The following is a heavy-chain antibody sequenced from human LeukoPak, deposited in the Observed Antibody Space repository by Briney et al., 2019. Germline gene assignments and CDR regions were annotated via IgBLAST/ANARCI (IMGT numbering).Heavy chain of an antibody. J-gene: IGHJ6*03. V-gene: IGHV4-34*01. CDR1: GGSFSGYY. Sequence: ASETLSLTCAVYGGSFSGYYWSWIRQPPGKGLEWIGEINHSGSTNYNPSLKSRVTISVDTSKNQFSLKLSSVTAADTAVYYCARRIAAPLRDYYYMDVWGKGTTVTVSS. D-gene: IGHD6-6*01. CDR3: ARRIAAPLRDYYYMDV. CDR2: INHSGST.